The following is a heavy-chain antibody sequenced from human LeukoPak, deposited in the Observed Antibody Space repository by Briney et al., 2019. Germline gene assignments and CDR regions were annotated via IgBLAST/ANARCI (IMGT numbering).Heavy chain of an antibody. CDR3: ARDRVGALPSAFDI. J-gene: IGHJ3*02. V-gene: IGHV3-30-3*01. Sequence: GGSLRLSCAASGFTFSSYAMHWVRQAPGKGLEWVAVISYDGSNKYYADSVKGRFTISRDNSKNTLYLQMNSLRAEDTAVYYCARDRVGALPSAFDIWGQGTMVTVSS. D-gene: IGHD1-26*01. CDR1: GFTFSSYA. CDR2: ISYDGSNK.